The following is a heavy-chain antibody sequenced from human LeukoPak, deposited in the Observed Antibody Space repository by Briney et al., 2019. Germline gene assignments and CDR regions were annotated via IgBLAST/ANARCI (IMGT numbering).Heavy chain of an antibody. J-gene: IGHJ4*02. V-gene: IGHV3-23*01. CDR2: MSGSGGST. Sequence: GGSLRLSCAASGFTFSSYAMSWVRQAPGKGLEWVSAMSGSGGSTYYADSVKGRFTISRDNSKNTLYLQMNSLRAEDTAVYYCAKDHYYDSSGYYYEDGYFDYWGQGTLVTVSS. CDR1: GFTFSSYA. CDR3: AKDHYYDSSGYYYEDGYFDY. D-gene: IGHD3-22*01.